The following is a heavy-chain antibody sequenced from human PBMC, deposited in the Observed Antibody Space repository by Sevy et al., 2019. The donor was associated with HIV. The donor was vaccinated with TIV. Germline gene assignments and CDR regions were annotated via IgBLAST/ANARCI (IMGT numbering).Heavy chain of an antibody. D-gene: IGHD2-2*02. J-gene: IGHJ5*02. Sequence: ASVKVSCKASGGTFSSYAISWVRQAPGQGLEWMGGIIPIFGTANYAQKFQGRVTITADESTSTAYMELSSLRSEDTAVYYCARDRSGDCSSTSCYISWFDPWGQGTLVTVSS. CDR2: IIPIFGTA. V-gene: IGHV1-69*13. CDR3: ARDRSGDCSSTSCYISWFDP. CDR1: GGTFSSYA.